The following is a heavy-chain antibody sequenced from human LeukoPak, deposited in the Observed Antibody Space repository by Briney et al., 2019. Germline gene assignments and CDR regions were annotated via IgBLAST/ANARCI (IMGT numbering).Heavy chain of an antibody. V-gene: IGHV3-30*18. CDR3: AKVTGGSRP. D-gene: IGHD1-26*01. J-gene: IGHJ5*02. CDR1: GFTFSNYA. CDR2: ISYDGSNK. Sequence: GGSLRLSCAASGFTFSNYAMSWVRQAPGKGLEWVAVISYDGSNKYYADSVKGRFTISRDNSKNTLYLQMNSLRAEDTAVYYCAKVTGGSRPWGQGTLVTVSS.